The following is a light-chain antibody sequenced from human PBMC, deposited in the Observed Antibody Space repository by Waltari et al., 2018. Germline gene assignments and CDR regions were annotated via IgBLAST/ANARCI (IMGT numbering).Light chain of an antibody. CDR1: QSVSSSY. V-gene: IGKV3-20*01. CDR3: QQYGTSPPLT. J-gene: IGKJ4*01. Sequence: EIVLPQSPGTLSLSPGESAPLPCRASQSVSSSYLAWYQHNPGQAPRLVIYGASRRAAGIPDRFSGSGSGTDFTLTISRLEPEDFAVYYCQQYGTSPPLTFGGGTKVEIK. CDR2: GAS.